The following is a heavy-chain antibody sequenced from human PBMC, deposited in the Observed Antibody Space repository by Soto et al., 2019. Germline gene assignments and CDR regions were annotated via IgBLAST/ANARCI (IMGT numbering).Heavy chain of an antibody. Sequence: ASVKVSCKASGYTFTSYGISWVRQAPGQGLEWMGWISAYNGNTNYAQKLQGRVTMTTDTSTSTAYMELRSLRSDDTAVYYCARDSSVVVVAATVYWFDPWGQRTPVTVSS. D-gene: IGHD2-15*01. CDR3: ARDSSVVVVAATVYWFDP. J-gene: IGHJ5*02. CDR1: GYTFTSYG. CDR2: ISAYNGNT. V-gene: IGHV1-18*01.